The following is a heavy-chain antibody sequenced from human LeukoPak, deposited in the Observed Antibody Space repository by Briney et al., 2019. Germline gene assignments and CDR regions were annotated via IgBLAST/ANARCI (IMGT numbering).Heavy chain of an antibody. Sequence: GGSLRLSCAVSGFTFSSYAMSWVRQAPGKGLEWVSGISGSGGSTYYADSVKGRFTISRDNSKNTLFLQMNSLRAEDTAVYYCAKGRDSSSWYGGYFDYWGQGTLVTVSS. V-gene: IGHV3-23*01. CDR3: AKGRDSSSWYGGYFDY. J-gene: IGHJ4*02. D-gene: IGHD6-13*01. CDR2: ISGSGGST. CDR1: GFTFSSYA.